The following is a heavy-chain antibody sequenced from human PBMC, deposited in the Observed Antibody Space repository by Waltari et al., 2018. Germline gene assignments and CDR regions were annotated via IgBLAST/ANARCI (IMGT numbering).Heavy chain of an antibody. Sequence: QVQLVESGGGVVQPGRSLRLSCAASGFTFSSYAMHWVRQAPGKGLEWVAVISYDGSNKYYADSVKGRFTISRDNSKNTLYLQMNSLRAEDTALYYCAKGLRSGDAFDIWGQGTMVTVSS. J-gene: IGHJ3*02. V-gene: IGHV3-30*01. D-gene: IGHD3-3*01. CDR3: AKGLRSGDAFDI. CDR2: ISYDGSNK. CDR1: GFTFSSYA.